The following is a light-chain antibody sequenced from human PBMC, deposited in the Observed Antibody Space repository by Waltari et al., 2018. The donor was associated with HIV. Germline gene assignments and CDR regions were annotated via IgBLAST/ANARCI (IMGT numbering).Light chain of an antibody. V-gene: IGKV3-11*01. CDR3: QQRSNWPPYT. CDR1: QSVSSY. J-gene: IGKJ2*01. Sequence: ELVLTQSPATLSLSRGERATLSCRASQSVSSYLAWYQQKPGQAPRLLIYDASNRATGIPARFSGSGSGTDFTLTITSLEPEDFAVYYCQQRSNWPPYTFGQGTKLEIK. CDR2: DAS.